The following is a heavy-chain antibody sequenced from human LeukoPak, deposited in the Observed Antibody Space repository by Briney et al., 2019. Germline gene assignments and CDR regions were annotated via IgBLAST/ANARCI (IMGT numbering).Heavy chain of an antibody. Sequence: ASVKVSCKASGYTFTGYYMHWVRQAPGQGLEWMGWINPNSGGTSYAQKFQGRVTMTRDTSISTAYMELSRLRSDDTAVYYCAREGGSTHRDFDYWGQGTLVTVSS. CDR2: INPNSGGT. CDR3: AREGGSTHRDFDY. D-gene: IGHD5/OR15-5a*01. V-gene: IGHV1-2*02. J-gene: IGHJ4*02. CDR1: GYTFTGYY.